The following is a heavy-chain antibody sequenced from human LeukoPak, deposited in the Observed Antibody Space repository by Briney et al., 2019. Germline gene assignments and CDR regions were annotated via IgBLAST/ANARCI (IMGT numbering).Heavy chain of an antibody. D-gene: IGHD2-21*02. CDR1: GVTFSSYV. V-gene: IGHV3-23*01. J-gene: IGHJ6*02. Sequence: VGGLRVSCVVSGVTFSSYVMSWGREALGEGLWWGSAISGSGGRTYYAGSVWGRVTISRHNSKNTPYLQMNTLRAEATPVYYCAKGTRDRLDVWGPGTPVTVSS. CDR2: ISGSGGRT. CDR3: AKGTRDRLDV.